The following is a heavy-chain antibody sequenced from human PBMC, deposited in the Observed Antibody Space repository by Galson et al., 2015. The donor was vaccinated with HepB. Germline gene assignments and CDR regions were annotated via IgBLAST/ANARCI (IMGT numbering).Heavy chain of an antibody. V-gene: IGHV3-48*01. Sequence: SLRLSCAASGFTFSSYHMHWVRQAPGKGLEWISYISHSSTTIYYGDSVKGRFTISRDNARFSLYLQMNSLRVDDKAVYYCARRGTAAAAGTIDFWGQGTLVTVSS. J-gene: IGHJ4*02. CDR1: GFTFSSYH. D-gene: IGHD6-13*01. CDR2: ISHSSTTI. CDR3: ARRGTAAAAGTIDF.